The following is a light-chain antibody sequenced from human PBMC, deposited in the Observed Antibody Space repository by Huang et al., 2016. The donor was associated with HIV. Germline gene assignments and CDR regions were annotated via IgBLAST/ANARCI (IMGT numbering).Light chain of an antibody. V-gene: IGKV1-39*01. CDR2: ATS. CDR1: QSIAKY. Sequence: DIQMTQSPSSLSASLGDRVILTCRASQSIAKYLNWYQQMPGKAPKLLISATSTLQGGVPSRFSGSGSGTDFTLSISGMQPEDTATYYCQQSYRAPRTFGQGTMVEF. J-gene: IGKJ2*01. CDR3: QQSYRAPRT.